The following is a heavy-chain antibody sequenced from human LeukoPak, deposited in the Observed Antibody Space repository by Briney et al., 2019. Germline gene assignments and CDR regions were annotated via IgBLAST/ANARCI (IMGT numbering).Heavy chain of an antibody. Sequence: SQTLSLTCTVSGASISSYYWSWIRQPPGKGLEWIGYIYYSGSTKHNPSLKSRVTISVDTSKNQFSLKLSSVTAADTAVYYCARVIEYSSSSRAPPQEYYYYGMDVWGQGTTVTVSS. D-gene: IGHD6-6*01. CDR3: ARVIEYSSSSRAPPQEYYYYGMDV. CDR2: IYYSGST. J-gene: IGHJ6*02. V-gene: IGHV4-59*12. CDR1: GASISSYY.